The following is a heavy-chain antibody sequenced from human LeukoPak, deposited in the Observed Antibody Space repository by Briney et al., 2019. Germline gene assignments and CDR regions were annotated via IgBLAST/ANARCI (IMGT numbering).Heavy chain of an antibody. CDR3: AKITSYYDSSTPRNSDY. D-gene: IGHD3-22*01. Sequence: QTGGSLRLSCAASGFTFSSYAMSWVRQAPGKGLEWVSAISGSGGSTYYADSVKGRFTISRDNSKNTLYLQMNSLRAEDTAVYYCAKITSYYDSSTPRNSDYWGQGTLVTVSS. CDR1: GFTFSSYA. J-gene: IGHJ4*02. CDR2: ISGSGGST. V-gene: IGHV3-23*01.